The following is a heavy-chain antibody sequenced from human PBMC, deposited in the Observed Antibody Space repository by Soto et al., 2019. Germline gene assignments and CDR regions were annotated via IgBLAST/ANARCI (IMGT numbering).Heavy chain of an antibody. V-gene: IGHV4-59*08. D-gene: IGHD5-12*01. CDR1: GGSISSYY. J-gene: IGHJ6*03. CDR2: IYYSGST. Sequence: SETLSLTCTVSGGSISSYYWSWIRQPPGKGLEWIGYIYYSGSTNYNPSLKSRVTISVDTSKNQFSLKLSSVTAADTAVYYCARHPPPYSGYDPDGDYSHYYYYIDVWGKGTTVTVS. CDR3: ARHPPPYSGYDPDGDYSHYYYYIDV.